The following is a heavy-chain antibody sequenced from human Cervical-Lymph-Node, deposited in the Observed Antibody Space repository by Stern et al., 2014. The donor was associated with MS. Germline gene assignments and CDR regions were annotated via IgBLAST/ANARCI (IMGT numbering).Heavy chain of an antibody. V-gene: IGHV3-9*01. CDR1: GFTFDDFA. D-gene: IGHD3-16*01. J-gene: IGHJ6*02. Sequence: EVQLVESGGGLVQPGRSLRLSCAASGFTFDDFAMHWVRQGPGQGLEWVSGISWDSDKKAYADSVKGRFTISRDNAENSLYLHMNRLRAEDTALYFCAKQGRTAENTGGFGDYHGLDVWGQGTMVTVSS. CDR3: AKQGRTAENTGGFGDYHGLDV. CDR2: ISWDSDKK.